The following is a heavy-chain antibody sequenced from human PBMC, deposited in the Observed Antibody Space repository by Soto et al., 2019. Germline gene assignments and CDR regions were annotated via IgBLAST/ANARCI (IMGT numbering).Heavy chain of an antibody. CDR3: GRGIRSYYGMDL. Sequence: EVQLVESGGGLVQPGGSLRLSCAASGFTFSSYWMHWVRQVPGKGLVWVSRIKSDGSSMNYADSVKGRFTISRDNAKNTLYLQMNSLRAEDTAVYYCGRGIRSYYGMDLWGQGTTVTVSS. J-gene: IGHJ6*02. CDR1: GFTFSSYW. CDR2: IKSDGSSM. V-gene: IGHV3-74*01. D-gene: IGHD5-18*01.